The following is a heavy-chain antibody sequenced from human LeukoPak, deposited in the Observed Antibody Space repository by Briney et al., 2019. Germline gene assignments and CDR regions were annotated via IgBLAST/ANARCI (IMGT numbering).Heavy chain of an antibody. D-gene: IGHD3-10*01. V-gene: IGHV1-3*01. Sequence: ASVKVSCKASGYTFTSYAMHWVRQAPGQRLEWMGWINAGNGNTKYSQKFQGRVTITRDTSASTAYMELSSLRSEDTAVYYCARSSGSGDNNWFDPWGQGTLVTVSS. CDR3: ARSSGSGDNNWFDP. J-gene: IGHJ5*02. CDR1: GYTFTSYA. CDR2: INAGNGNT.